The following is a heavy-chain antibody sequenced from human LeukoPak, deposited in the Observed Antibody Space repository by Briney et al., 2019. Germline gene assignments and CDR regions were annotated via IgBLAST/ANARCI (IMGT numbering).Heavy chain of an antibody. CDR2: ISYDGSNK. V-gene: IGHV3-30-3*01. D-gene: IGHD6-13*01. CDR1: GFTFSSYA. Sequence: GGSLRLSCAASGFTFSSYAMHWGRQAPGKGVEWGAVISYDGSNKYYADSVKGQFTISRDNSKNTLYLQMNSLRAEDTAVYYCARAVGAAAGFGMDVWGQGTTVTVSS. CDR3: ARAVGAAAGFGMDV. J-gene: IGHJ6*02.